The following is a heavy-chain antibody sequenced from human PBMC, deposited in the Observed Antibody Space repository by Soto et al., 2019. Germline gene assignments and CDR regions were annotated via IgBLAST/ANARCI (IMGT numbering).Heavy chain of an antibody. CDR1: GFTFANFG. J-gene: IGHJ5*02. D-gene: IGHD1-26*01. CDR2: ISSSGRRT. Sequence: GGSLRLSCGGSGFTFANFGMGWVRQAPGKGLYWVSGISSSGRRTYYADSVKGRFTISRDNSKSTLYLQMDSLRADDTAVYHCAKNQGVELVPLATVDWFDPWGQGSVVTVSS. CDR3: AKNQGVELVPLATVDWFDP. V-gene: IGHV3-23*01.